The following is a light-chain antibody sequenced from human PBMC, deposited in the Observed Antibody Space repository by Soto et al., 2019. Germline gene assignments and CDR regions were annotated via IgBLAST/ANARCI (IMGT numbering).Light chain of an antibody. CDR3: QQRSNWPRT. CDR2: ESS. Sequence: EIVLTQSPATLSVSPGERATLSCRASQSVDNYLDWYQQKPGQAPRLLIYESSNRATGIPARFSGSGSGTDFILTISSLEPEDFAVYYCQQRSNWPRTFGQGTKVDIK. J-gene: IGKJ1*01. V-gene: IGKV3-11*01. CDR1: QSVDNY.